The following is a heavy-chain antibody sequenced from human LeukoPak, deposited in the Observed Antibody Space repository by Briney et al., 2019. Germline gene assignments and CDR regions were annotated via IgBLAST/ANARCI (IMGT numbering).Heavy chain of an antibody. J-gene: IGHJ4*02. Sequence: PGGSLRLSCAASGFTFSSYAMSWVRQAPGKGLEWVSAISGSGGSTYYADSVKGRFTISRDNSKNTLYLQMDSLRAEDTAVYYCAKDVIGRGIGVVVVAATGYFDYWGQGTLVTVSS. V-gene: IGHV3-23*01. D-gene: IGHD2-15*01. CDR2: ISGSGGST. CDR3: AKDVIGRGIGVVVVAATGYFDY. CDR1: GFTFSSYA.